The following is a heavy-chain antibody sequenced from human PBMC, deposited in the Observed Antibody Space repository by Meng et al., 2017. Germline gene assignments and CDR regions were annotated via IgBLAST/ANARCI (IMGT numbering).Heavy chain of an antibody. CDR3: VRISTLVTTL. J-gene: IGHJ4*02. V-gene: IGHV3-23*01. CDR2: ISGSADSI. Sequence: GESLKISCAASGFTFSGHAMTWVRQAPGKGLEWVSSISGSADSIYYADSVKGRFTISRDNSKNTLFLHMNSLRAEDTAVYFCVRISTLVTTLWGQGTLVTVSS. D-gene: IGHD4-17*01. CDR1: GFTFSGHA.